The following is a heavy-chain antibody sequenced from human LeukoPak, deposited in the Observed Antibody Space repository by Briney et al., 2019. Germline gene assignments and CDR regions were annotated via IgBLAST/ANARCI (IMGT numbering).Heavy chain of an antibody. V-gene: IGHV4-59*02. CDR2: LSYTGKT. Sequence: SETLSLSCVVSGASVSTSHWNWIRQLPGKGLEWIGCLSYTGKTDYNPSLTGRVTISLGTSKNQVSLKLRSVTAADTAVYYCARALYGSTWTFDYWGQGTLVTVSS. D-gene: IGHD6-13*01. CDR3: ARALYGSTWTFDY. CDR1: GASVSTSH. J-gene: IGHJ4*02.